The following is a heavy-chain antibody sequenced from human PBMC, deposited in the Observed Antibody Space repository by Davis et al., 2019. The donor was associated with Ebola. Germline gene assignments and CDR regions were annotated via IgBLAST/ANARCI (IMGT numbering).Heavy chain of an antibody. CDR1: GFTFSSYA. V-gene: IGHV3-23*01. D-gene: IGHD6-6*01. CDR3: AKELVATRRYSYYMDV. Sequence: PGGSLRPSCAASGFTFSSYAMTWVRQAPGKGLEWVSAISGSGGSTFYADSVKGRFTISRDNSKNTLSLQMNSLRVEDTAVYYCAKELVATRRYSYYMDVWGKGTTVAVSS. J-gene: IGHJ6*03. CDR2: ISGSGGST.